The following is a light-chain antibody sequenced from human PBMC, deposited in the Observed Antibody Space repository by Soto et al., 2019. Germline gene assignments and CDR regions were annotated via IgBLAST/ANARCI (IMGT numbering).Light chain of an antibody. CDR1: QDIDSW. Sequence: GGRIIKKNCRASQDIDSWLAWYQQKPGKAPKLLIYAASSLQSGVPSRFSSCGSGTDFTFTISTLHSDDFAIYYYQQGSTFPWTFGQGTKVDIK. J-gene: IGKJ1*01. V-gene: IGKV1D-12*01. CDR2: AAS. CDR3: QQGSTFPWT.